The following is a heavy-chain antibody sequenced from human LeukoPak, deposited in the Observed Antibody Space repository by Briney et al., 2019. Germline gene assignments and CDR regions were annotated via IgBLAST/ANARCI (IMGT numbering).Heavy chain of an antibody. J-gene: IGHJ3*02. CDR1: GGSISSYY. V-gene: IGHV4-4*07. CDR2: IYTSGST. CDR3: ARDSSWYWNDAFDI. D-gene: IGHD6-13*01. Sequence: SETLSLTCTVSGGSISSYYWSWIRQPAGKGLERIGRIYTSGSTNYNPSLKSRVTMSVDTSKNQFSLKLSSVTAADTAVYYCARDSSWYWNDAFDIWGQGTMVTVSS.